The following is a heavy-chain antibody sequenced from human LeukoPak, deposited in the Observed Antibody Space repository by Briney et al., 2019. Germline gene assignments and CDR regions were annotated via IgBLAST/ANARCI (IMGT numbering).Heavy chain of an antibody. Sequence: ASVKVSCKASEDIFSGHYIHWMRQAPGQGLEWMGWINPDSGVTKYAHQFQGRVTLTRDTSIRTLYMEVASLTSDDTAVYYCARLYCSSTRCYLLLDYWGQGTLVTVSS. CDR2: INPDSGVT. D-gene: IGHD2-2*01. V-gene: IGHV1-2*02. CDR1: EDIFSGHY. CDR3: ARLYCSSTRCYLLLDY. J-gene: IGHJ4*02.